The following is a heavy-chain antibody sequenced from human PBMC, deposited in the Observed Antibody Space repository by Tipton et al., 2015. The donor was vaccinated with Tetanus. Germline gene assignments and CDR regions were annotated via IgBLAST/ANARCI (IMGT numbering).Heavy chain of an antibody. J-gene: IGHJ4*02. CDR1: GGSISSSNW. V-gene: IGHV4-4*02. CDR2: IYHSGST. CDR3: ARDGGRDGYNSPFDY. Sequence: TLSLTCAVSGGSISSSNWWSWVRQPPGKGLEWIGEIYHSGSTNYNPSLKSRVTISVDKSKNQFSLKLSSVTAADTAVYYCARDGGRDGYNSPFDYWGQGTLVTVSS. D-gene: IGHD5-24*01.